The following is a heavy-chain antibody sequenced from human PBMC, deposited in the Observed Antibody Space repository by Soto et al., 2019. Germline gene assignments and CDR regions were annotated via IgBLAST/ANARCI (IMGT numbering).Heavy chain of an antibody. J-gene: IGHJ6*02. D-gene: IGHD2-2*01. V-gene: IGHV1-8*01. CDR3: ARGRYCSSTSCLYYYYYYGMDV. Sequence: ASVNVSCKSSGYTFTSCYMNWVRQATGQGLECMGWMNPNSGNTGYAQKFQGRVTMTRNTSISTAYMELSSLRSEDTAVYYCARGRYCSSTSCLYYYYYYGMDVWGQGTTVTVSS. CDR1: GYTFTSCY. CDR2: MNPNSGNT.